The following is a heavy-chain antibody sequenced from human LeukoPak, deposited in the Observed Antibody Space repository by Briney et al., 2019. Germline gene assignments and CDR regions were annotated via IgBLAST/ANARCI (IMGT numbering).Heavy chain of an antibody. Sequence: TGGSLRLSCAASGFTFSSYAMHWVRQAPGKGLEWVAVISYDGSNKYYADSVKGRFTISRDNSKNTLYLQMNSLRAEDTAVYYCARAPGSWQTYYFDYWGQGTLVTVSS. CDR1: GFTFSSYA. J-gene: IGHJ4*02. D-gene: IGHD6-13*01. CDR2: ISYDGSNK. V-gene: IGHV3-30*04. CDR3: ARAPGSWQTYYFDY.